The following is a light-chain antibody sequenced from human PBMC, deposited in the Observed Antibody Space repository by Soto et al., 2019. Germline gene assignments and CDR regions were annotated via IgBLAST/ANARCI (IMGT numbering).Light chain of an antibody. V-gene: IGKV3-20*01. J-gene: IGKJ5*01. CDR2: GAS. CDR1: QSVGSN. CDR3: QQYGSSPDT. Sequence: EIVLTQSPATLSLSPGERATLSCRASQSVGSNLAWYQQKPGQAPRLLIYGASSRATGIPDRFSGSGSGTDFTLTISRLEPEDFAVYYCQQYGSSPDTFGQGTRLEIK.